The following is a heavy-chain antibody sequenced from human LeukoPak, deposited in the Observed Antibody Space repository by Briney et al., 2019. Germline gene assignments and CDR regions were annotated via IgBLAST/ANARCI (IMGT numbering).Heavy chain of an antibody. D-gene: IGHD5-18*01. J-gene: IGHJ3*02. CDR3: AKVRLGYSYGYGDDAFDI. CDR1: GFTFDDYA. V-gene: IGHV3-9*03. CDR2: ISWSSGSI. Sequence: GGSLRLSCAASGFTFDDYAMHWVRQAPGKGLEWVSGISWSSGSIGYADSVKGRFTISRDNAKNSLYLQMNSLRAEDMALYYCAKVRLGYSYGYGDDAFDIWGQGTMVTVSS.